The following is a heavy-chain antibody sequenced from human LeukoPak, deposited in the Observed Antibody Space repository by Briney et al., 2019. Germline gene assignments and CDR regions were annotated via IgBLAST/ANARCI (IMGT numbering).Heavy chain of an antibody. CDR1: GFTFSSYW. J-gene: IGHJ4*02. D-gene: IGHD1-26*01. CDR3: ARDRNTGSSYENLFVQ. V-gene: IGHV3-74*01. CDR2: INSDGSIT. Sequence: PGGALRLSCAASGFTFSSYWLHWVRQAPGKGLVWVSRINSDGSITSYADSVKGRFTISRDNAKKTLYLQMNSLRAEDTSGYYCARDRNTGSSYENLFVQWGQGSLVSVSS.